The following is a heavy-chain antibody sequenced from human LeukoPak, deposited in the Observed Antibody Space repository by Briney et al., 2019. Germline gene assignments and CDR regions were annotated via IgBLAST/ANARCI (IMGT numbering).Heavy chain of an antibody. CDR3: ARGGKAAAGAFDI. CDR2: IYYSGST. D-gene: IGHD6-13*01. J-gene: IGHJ3*02. CDR1: GGSISSSSYY. V-gene: IGHV4-39*07. Sequence: SETLSLTCTVSGGSISSSSYYWGWIRQSPGKGLEWNGSIYYSGSTYYNPSLKSRVTISVDTSKNQFSLKLSSVTAADTAVYYCARGGKAAAGAFDIWGQGTMVTVSS.